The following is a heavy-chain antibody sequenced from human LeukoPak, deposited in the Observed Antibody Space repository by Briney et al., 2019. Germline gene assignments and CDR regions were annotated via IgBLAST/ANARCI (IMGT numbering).Heavy chain of an antibody. Sequence: SETLSLTCTVSGGSVSSSSYYWGWIRQPPGKGLEWIGSIYYSGTTYYNPSLQSRVTISVDTSKDQFSLKLSSVTAADTAVYYCARGELSYGYWGQGTLVTVSS. D-gene: IGHD1-26*01. CDR2: IYYSGTT. CDR3: ARGELSYGY. V-gene: IGHV4-39*07. CDR1: GGSVSSSSYY. J-gene: IGHJ4*02.